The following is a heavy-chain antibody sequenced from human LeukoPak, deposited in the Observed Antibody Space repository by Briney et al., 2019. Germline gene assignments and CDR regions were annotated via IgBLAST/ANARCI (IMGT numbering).Heavy chain of an antibody. Sequence: GGSLRLSCAASGFTFDNYWMNWVRQAPGKGLEWVANIKEDGSEKNYVDSVKGRFTISRDNAKNSLYLEMNSLRAEDTAVYFCARDEGSGWDYWGQGTLVTVSS. D-gene: IGHD6-19*01. CDR1: GFTFDNYW. CDR3: ARDEGSGWDY. V-gene: IGHV3-7*01. J-gene: IGHJ4*02. CDR2: IKEDGSEK.